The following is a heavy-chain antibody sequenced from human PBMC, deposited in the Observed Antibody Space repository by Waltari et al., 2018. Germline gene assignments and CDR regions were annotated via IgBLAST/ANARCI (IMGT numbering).Heavy chain of an antibody. D-gene: IGHD6-19*01. CDR1: CDSIRGSHYY. V-gene: IGHV4-39*01. Sequence: QLQLQESGPGLVQPSETLSLTCTVSCDSIRGSHYYWGWIRQPPGQGLEWIGSISYSGTTYGNPSLKSRVTMSVETSKNQFSLNLSSVTAADTAVFYCVRPGSSVGWYYFDYWGQGTLVTVSS. CDR3: VRPGSSVGWYYFDY. CDR2: ISYSGTT. J-gene: IGHJ4*02.